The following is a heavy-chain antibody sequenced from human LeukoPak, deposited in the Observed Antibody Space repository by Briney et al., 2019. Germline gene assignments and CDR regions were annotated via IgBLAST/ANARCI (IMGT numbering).Heavy chain of an antibody. J-gene: IGHJ6*03. D-gene: IGHD3-10*01. Sequence: GRSLRLSCAASGFTFSSYAMHWVRQAPGKGLEWVAVISYDGSNKYYADSVKGRFTISRDNSKNTLYLQMNSLRVEDTAVYYCARSGPYYYHYVDVWGKGTTVTVSS. CDR1: GFTFSSYA. CDR3: ARSGPYYYHYVDV. V-gene: IGHV3-30*07. CDR2: ISYDGSNK.